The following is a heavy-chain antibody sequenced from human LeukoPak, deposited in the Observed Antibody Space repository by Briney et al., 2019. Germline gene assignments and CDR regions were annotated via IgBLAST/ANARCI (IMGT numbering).Heavy chain of an antibody. CDR3: ARAGQQLVHDY. Sequence: SQTLSLTCTVSGGSISSGGYYWSWTRQHPGKDLEWIGYIYYSGSTYYNPSLKSRVTISVDTSKNQFSLKLSSVTAADTAVYYCARAGQQLVHDYWGQGTPVTVSS. CDR2: IYYSGST. CDR1: GGSISSGGYY. V-gene: IGHV4-31*03. D-gene: IGHD6-13*01. J-gene: IGHJ4*02.